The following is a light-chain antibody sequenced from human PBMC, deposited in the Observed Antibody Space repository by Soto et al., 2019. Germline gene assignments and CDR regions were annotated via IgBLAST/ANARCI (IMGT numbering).Light chain of an antibody. CDR1: QSISSW. CDR2: KAS. V-gene: IGKV1-5*03. J-gene: IGKJ1*01. CDR3: QQYNSYS. Sequence: DLQMTQSPSTLSASVGDRVTTTCRASQSISSWLAWYQQKPGKAPKLLIYKASTLKSGVPSRFSGSGSGTEFTLTISSLQPDDFATYYCQQYNSYSFGQGTKVDIK.